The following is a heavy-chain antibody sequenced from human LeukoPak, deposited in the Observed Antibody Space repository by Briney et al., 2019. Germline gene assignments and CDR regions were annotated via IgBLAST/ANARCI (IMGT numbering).Heavy chain of an antibody. V-gene: IGHV1-18*01. Sequence: ASVKVSCKASGYTFTSYGISWVRQAPGQGLEWMGWISAYNGNTNYAQKLQGRATMTTDTSTSTAYMELRSLRSDDTAVYYCARGHRGQWLVLDYFDYWGQGTLVTVSS. J-gene: IGHJ4*02. CDR3: ARGHRGQWLVLDYFDY. D-gene: IGHD6-19*01. CDR2: ISAYNGNT. CDR1: GYTFTSYG.